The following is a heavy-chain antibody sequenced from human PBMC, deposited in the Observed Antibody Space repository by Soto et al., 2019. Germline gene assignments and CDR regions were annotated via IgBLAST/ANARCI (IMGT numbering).Heavy chain of an antibody. Sequence: SVKVSCKTSGFTFTSSAVQWVRQARGQRLEWIGWIVVGSGNTNYAQKFQERVTITRDMSTSTAYMELSSLRSEDTAVYYCAADSHCSSTSCYTKKLTYYYYGMDVWAQGTTGAVSS. J-gene: IGHJ6*02. V-gene: IGHV1-58*01. D-gene: IGHD2-2*02. CDR2: IVVGSGNT. CDR1: GFTFTSSA. CDR3: AADSHCSSTSCYTKKLTYYYYGMDV.